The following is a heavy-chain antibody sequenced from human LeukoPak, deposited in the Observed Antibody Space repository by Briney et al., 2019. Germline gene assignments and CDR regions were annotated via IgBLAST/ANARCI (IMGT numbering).Heavy chain of an antibody. V-gene: IGHV4-39*01. CDR3: ARRSQTTAGRGIDY. CDR1: GGSISSSNSYY. D-gene: IGHD6-13*01. Sequence: SETLSLTCTVSGGSISSSNSYYWAWIRQPPGKGLEWIGTMSNTGRTYYNPSLKSRVTISGDTSKNQFSLKVISVTAADTAVFYCARRSQTTAGRGIDYWGQGTLVTVSS. CDR2: MSNTGRT. J-gene: IGHJ4*02.